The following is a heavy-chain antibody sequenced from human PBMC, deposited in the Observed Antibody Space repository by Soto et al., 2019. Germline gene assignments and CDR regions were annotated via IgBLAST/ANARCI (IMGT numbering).Heavy chain of an antibody. J-gene: IGHJ4*02. V-gene: IGHV3-30*18. D-gene: IGHD4-17*01. Sequence: GGSLRLSCAASGFTFSSYGMHWVRQAPGKGLEWVAVISYDGSNKYYADSVKGRFTISRDNSKNTLYLQMNSLRAEDTAVYYCAKYQIDYGDCFIRSSLDYSAQGTLV. CDR1: GFTFSSYG. CDR3: AKYQIDYGDCFIRSSLDY. CDR2: ISYDGSNK.